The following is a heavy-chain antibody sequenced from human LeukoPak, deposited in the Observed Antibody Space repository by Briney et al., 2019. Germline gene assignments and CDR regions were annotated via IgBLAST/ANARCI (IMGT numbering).Heavy chain of an antibody. CDR1: GFTFSSYS. CDR2: ISSSSSTI. CDR3: AKDLGPFPGIAAD. D-gene: IGHD6-25*01. J-gene: IGHJ4*02. V-gene: IGHV3-48*04. Sequence: PGGSLRLSCAASGFTFSSYSMNWVRQAPGKGLEWVSYISSSSSTIYYADSVKGRFTISRDNAKNSLYLQMNSLRAEDTAVYYCAKDLGPFPGIAADWGQGTLVTVSS.